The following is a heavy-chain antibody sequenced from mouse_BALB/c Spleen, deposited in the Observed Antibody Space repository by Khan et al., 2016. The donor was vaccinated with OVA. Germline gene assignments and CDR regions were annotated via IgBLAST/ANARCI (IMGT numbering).Heavy chain of an antibody. CDR2: ISYSGST. D-gene: IGHD1-2*01. J-gene: IGHJ2*01. Sequence: EVQLQESGPGLVKPSQSLSLTCTVTGYSITSGYGWNWIRQFPGNKLEWMGYISYSGSTNYNPSLKSRLSITRDTANNQFFLQLNSVTTEDTATYYCARTARIKYWGQGTTRTVSS. CDR1: GYSITSGYG. V-gene: IGHV3-2*02. CDR3: ARTARIKY.